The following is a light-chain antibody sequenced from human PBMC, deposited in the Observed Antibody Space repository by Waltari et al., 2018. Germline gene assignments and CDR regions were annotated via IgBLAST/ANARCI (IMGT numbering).Light chain of an antibody. V-gene: IGLV2-14*01. Sequence: QSALTQPASVSGSPGQSITIPCTGTSNSVGGYGYVSWYQQYPGRAPKRIIYEVSYRPSGISTRFSGSKSGNTASLTISGLQADDEADYYCSSHTSTVPHVFGTGTRVTV. CDR3: SSHTSTVPHV. CDR1: SNSVGGYGY. CDR2: EVS. J-gene: IGLJ1*01.